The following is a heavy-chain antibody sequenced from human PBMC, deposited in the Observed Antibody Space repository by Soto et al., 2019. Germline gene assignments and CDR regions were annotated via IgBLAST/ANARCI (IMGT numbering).Heavy chain of an antibody. CDR3: AHRPGGSGWRYYFDY. V-gene: IGHV2-5*01. Sequence: SGPTLVNPTQTLTLTCSFSGFSLTSTGVGVGWFRQPPGKALEWLGLTYWNDDDRYRSSLRSRLTITKDTSKNQVVLTMTNMDPEDTATYYCAHRPGGSGWRYYFDYWGQGTLVTVSS. CDR2: TYWNDDD. D-gene: IGHD6-19*01. J-gene: IGHJ4*02. CDR1: GFSLTSTGVG.